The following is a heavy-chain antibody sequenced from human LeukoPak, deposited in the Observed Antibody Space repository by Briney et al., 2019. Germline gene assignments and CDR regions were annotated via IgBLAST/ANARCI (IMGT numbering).Heavy chain of an antibody. CDR2: INPNSGGT. CDR3: ARVGSSWLTLPYYFDY. Sequence: ASVKVSCKASGYTFTGYHMHWVRQAPGQGLEWMGWINPNSGGTNYAQKFQGRVTMTRDTSISTAYMELSRLRSDDTAVYYCARVGSSWLTLPYYFDYWGQGTLVTVSS. CDR1: GYTFTGYH. V-gene: IGHV1-2*02. J-gene: IGHJ4*02. D-gene: IGHD6-13*01.